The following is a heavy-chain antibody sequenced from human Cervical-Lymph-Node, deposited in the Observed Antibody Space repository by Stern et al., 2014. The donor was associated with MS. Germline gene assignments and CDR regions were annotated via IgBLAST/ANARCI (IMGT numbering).Heavy chain of an antibody. Sequence: QLVQSGPEVKKPGTSVKVSCKASGFTFTSSAVQWVRQARGQRLEWIGWIVVGSGNTNYAQKVQERVTITRDMSKSTAYMELSSLRSEDTAVYYCAANGDSTQGAYYYGMDVWGQGTTVTVSS. J-gene: IGHJ6*02. CDR1: GFTFTSSA. CDR2: IVVGSGNT. V-gene: IGHV1-58*01. CDR3: AANGDSTQGAYYYGMDV. D-gene: IGHD2-2*01.